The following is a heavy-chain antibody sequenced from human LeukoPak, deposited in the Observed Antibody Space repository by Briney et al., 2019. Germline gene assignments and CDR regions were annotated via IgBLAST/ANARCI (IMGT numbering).Heavy chain of an antibody. D-gene: IGHD2-15*01. V-gene: IGHV4-59*01. CDR2: IYYSGCT. CDR1: GGSISSYY. Sequence: SETLSLTSTVSGGSISSYYWSWIRQPPGKGLEWIGYIYYSGCTNYNPSLKSRVTISVDTSKNQFSLKLSSVTAADTAVYYCARVRCSGGSCFSRSPYYFDYWGQGTLVTVSS. CDR3: ARVRCSGGSCFSRSPYYFDY. J-gene: IGHJ4*02.